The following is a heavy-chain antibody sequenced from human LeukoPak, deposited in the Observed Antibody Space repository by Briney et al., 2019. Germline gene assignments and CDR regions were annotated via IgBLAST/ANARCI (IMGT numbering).Heavy chain of an antibody. J-gene: IGHJ4*02. CDR3: ARGSDSGWYGLSDY. CDR1: GYTFTSYG. V-gene: IGHV1-18*01. Sequence: ASVKVSCEASGYTFTSYGISWVRQAPGQGLEWMGWISAYNGNTNYAQKLQGRVTMTRDTSTSTVYMELSSLRSEDTAVYYCARGSDSGWYGLSDYWGQGTLVTVSS. CDR2: ISAYNGNT. D-gene: IGHD6-19*01.